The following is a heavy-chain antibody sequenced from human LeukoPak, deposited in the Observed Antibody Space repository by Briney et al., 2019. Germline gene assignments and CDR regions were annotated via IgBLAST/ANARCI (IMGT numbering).Heavy chain of an antibody. D-gene: IGHD3-9*01. CDR2: MIHSGSS. CDR1: GGAFSGYY. V-gene: IGHV4-34*01. Sequence: SETLSLTCGVSGGAFSGYYWSWIRQAPGKGLEWIGEMIHSGSSNYNPSLRSRVTISGDTSKNQFSLKLSSVTAADMAVYYCARGVTIFPREDYWGQGTLVTVSS. J-gene: IGHJ4*02. CDR3: ARGVTIFPREDY.